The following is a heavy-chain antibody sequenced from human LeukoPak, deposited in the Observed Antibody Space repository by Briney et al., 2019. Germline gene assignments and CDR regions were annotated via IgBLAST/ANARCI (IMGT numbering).Heavy chain of an antibody. CDR2: IYYSGST. D-gene: IGHD6-13*01. V-gene: IGHV4-59*01. J-gene: IGHJ4*02. CDR3: ARASGYSSNYYFDY. Sequence: TSSETLSLTCTVSGGSISSYYWSWIRQPPGKGLEWIGYIYYSGSTNYNPSLKSRVTISVDTSKNQFSLKLSSVTAADTAVYYCARASGYSSNYYFDYWGQGTLVTVSS. CDR1: GGSISSYY.